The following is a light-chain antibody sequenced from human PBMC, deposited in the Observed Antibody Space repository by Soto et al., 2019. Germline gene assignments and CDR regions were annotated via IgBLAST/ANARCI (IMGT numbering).Light chain of an antibody. CDR3: QHYDSARWT. CDR2: DAS. J-gene: IGKJ1*01. Sequence: EIVMTQSPATLSVSPGARAPLSCRTSQSVGNNLAWYQQKPGQAPRLLIYDASRRATGIPDRFSGSGSGTDFSLTISRLEPEDFAVYYCQHYDSARWTFGLGTKVDIK. V-gene: IGKV3-20*01. CDR1: QSVGNN.